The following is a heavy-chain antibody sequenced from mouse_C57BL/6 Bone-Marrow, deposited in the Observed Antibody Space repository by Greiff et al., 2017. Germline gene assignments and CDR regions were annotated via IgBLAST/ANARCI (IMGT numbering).Heavy chain of an antibody. Sequence: QVQLKQSGPELVKPGASVKLSCKASGYTFTSYDINWVKQRPGQGLEWIGWIYPRDGSTKYNEKFKGKATLTVDTSSSTAYMERHSLTSDDSAVYFCARDYGSSYWYFDVWGTGTTVTVSS. D-gene: IGHD1-1*01. CDR1: GYTFTSYD. V-gene: IGHV1-85*01. CDR2: IYPRDGST. CDR3: ARDYGSSYWYFDV. J-gene: IGHJ1*03.